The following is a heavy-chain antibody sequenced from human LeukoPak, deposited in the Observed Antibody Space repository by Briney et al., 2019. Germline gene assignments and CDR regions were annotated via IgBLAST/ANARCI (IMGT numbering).Heavy chain of an antibody. CDR1: GFSFSRYE. Sequence: QPGGSLRLSCASSGFSFSRYEMHWVRQGTGKRLEWVSAIATSGDTFYAGSVKGRFTISRENAKDSLYLQMNSLSAGDTAVYYCVREGRGRSGTNAYDIWGQGTVVTVS. D-gene: IGHD6-19*01. CDR2: IATSGDT. CDR3: VREGRGRSGTNAYDI. V-gene: IGHV3-13*01. J-gene: IGHJ3*02.